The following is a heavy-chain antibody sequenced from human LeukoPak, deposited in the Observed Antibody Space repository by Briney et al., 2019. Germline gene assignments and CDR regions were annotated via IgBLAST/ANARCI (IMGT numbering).Heavy chain of an antibody. CDR1: GYTFTSYD. Sequence: ASVKVSCKASGYTFTSYDINWVRQATGQGLEWMGWMNPNSGNTGYAQKSQGRVTMTRNTSISTAYMELSSLRSEDTAVYYCARGQGTMVRGVTWAYMDVWGKGTTVTVSS. CDR2: MNPNSGNT. CDR3: ARGQGTMVRGVTWAYMDV. V-gene: IGHV1-8*01. J-gene: IGHJ6*03. D-gene: IGHD3-10*01.